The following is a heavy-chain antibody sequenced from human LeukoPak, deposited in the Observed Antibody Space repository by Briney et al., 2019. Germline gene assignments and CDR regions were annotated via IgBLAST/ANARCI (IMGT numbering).Heavy chain of an antibody. CDR1: GGSISSSSYY. J-gene: IGHJ4*02. Sequence: SETLSLTCTVSGGSISSSSYYWGWIRQPPGKGLEWIGSIYYSGSTYYNPSLKSRVTISVDTSKNQFSLKLSSVTAADTAVYYCARDPGDGYNLAFDYWGQGTLVTVSS. D-gene: IGHD5-24*01. V-gene: IGHV4-39*07. CDR3: ARDPGDGYNLAFDY. CDR2: IYYSGST.